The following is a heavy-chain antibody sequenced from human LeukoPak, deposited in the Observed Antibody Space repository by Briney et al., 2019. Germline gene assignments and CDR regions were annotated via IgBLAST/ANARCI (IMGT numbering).Heavy chain of an antibody. D-gene: IGHD4-17*01. Sequence: GGSLRLSCAASGFTFNTYTMNWVRQAPGKGLEWVSYISGSSGIIDYADSVRGRFTISRDNAKNSLYLQMNSLRAEDTAVYYCARAYGDYGSWGQGTLVTVSS. CDR2: ISGSSGII. V-gene: IGHV3-48*01. CDR3: ARAYGDYGS. CDR1: GFTFNTYT. J-gene: IGHJ5*02.